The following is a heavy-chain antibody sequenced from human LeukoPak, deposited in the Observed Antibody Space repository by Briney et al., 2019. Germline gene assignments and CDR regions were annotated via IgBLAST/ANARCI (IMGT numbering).Heavy chain of an antibody. D-gene: IGHD3-22*01. J-gene: IGHJ3*02. Sequence: KPSETLSLTCTVSGGSISSSGYYWGWIRQPPGKGLEWIGSIYYSGSTYYNPSLKSRVTISVDTSKNQFSLKLSSVTAADTAVYYCARYYYDSSGYYGGDAFDIWGQGTMVTVSS. V-gene: IGHV4-39*01. CDR1: GGSISSSGYY. CDR2: IYYSGST. CDR3: ARYYYDSSGYYGGDAFDI.